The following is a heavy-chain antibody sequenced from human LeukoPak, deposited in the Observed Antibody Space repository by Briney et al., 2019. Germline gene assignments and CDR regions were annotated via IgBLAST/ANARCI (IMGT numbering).Heavy chain of an antibody. Sequence: PSETLSLTCTVSGDSISSGAYYWGWIRQPPGKGLEWIGSIYYSGITYYNPSLKSRVTISVDTSKNQFSLKLSSVTAADTAVYYCAKDQGSGSGSYSWGYFDYWGQGTLVTVSS. CDR3: AKDQGSGSGSYSWGYFDY. CDR2: IYYSGIT. V-gene: IGHV4-39*07. J-gene: IGHJ4*02. CDR1: GDSISSGAYY. D-gene: IGHD3-10*01.